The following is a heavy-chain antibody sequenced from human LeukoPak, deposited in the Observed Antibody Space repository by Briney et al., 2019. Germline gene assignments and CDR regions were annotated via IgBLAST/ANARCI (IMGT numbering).Heavy chain of an antibody. CDR1: GGTFSSYA. Sequence: EASVKVSCKASGGTFSSYAISWVRQAPGQGLEWMGGIIPIFGTANYAQKFQGRVTITADESTSTAYMELSSLRSEDTAVYYCARDRSGSGSYLPFYFDYWGQGTLVTVSS. V-gene: IGHV1-69*01. J-gene: IGHJ4*02. CDR2: IIPIFGTA. D-gene: IGHD3-10*01. CDR3: ARDRSGSGSYLPFYFDY.